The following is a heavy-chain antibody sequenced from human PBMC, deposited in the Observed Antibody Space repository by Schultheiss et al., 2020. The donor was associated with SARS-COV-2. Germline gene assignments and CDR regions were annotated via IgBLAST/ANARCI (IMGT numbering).Heavy chain of an antibody. D-gene: IGHD5-12*01. Sequence: ASVKVSCKASGYTFTSYGISWVRQAPGQGLEWMGWISAYNGNTNYAQKLQGRVTMTTDTSTSTAYMELRSLRSDDTAVYYCARVISGYDPPVWYNWFDPWGQGTLVTVSS. V-gene: IGHV1-18*01. CDR3: ARVISGYDPPVWYNWFDP. CDR1: GYTFTSYG. CDR2: ISAYNGNT. J-gene: IGHJ5*02.